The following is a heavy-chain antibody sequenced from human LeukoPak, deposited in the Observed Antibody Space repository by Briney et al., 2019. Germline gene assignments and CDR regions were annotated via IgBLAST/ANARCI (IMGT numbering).Heavy chain of an antibody. CDR2: INHSGST. CDR3: AREDSTNGGYFQH. D-gene: IGHD2-2*01. V-gene: IGHV4-34*09. J-gene: IGHJ1*01. CDR1: GGSFSGYY. Sequence: SETLSLTCAVYGGSFSGYYWSWIRQPPGKGLEWIGEINHSGSTNYNPSLKSRVTISVDTSKNQFSLKLSSVTAADTAVYYCAREDSTNGGYFQHWGQGTLVTVSS.